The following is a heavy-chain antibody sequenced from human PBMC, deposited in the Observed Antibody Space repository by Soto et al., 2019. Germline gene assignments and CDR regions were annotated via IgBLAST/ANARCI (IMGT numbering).Heavy chain of an antibody. CDR1: GGSISVYY. CDR3: ARGVGSSPPRY. V-gene: IGHV4-59*01. Sequence: SETLFLTCTISGGSISVYYWSCIRQSPGQALEWIGYIYASGSPYYNPSLRSRVLISADTSKNQVSLELTSATAADTAVYFCARGVGSSPPRYWGRGTLVTVSS. CDR2: IYASGSP. J-gene: IGHJ4*02. D-gene: IGHD1-26*01.